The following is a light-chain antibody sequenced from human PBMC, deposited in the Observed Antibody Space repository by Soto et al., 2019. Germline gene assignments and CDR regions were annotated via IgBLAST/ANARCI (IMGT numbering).Light chain of an antibody. J-gene: IGKJ5*01. CDR3: QQYYNWPPIT. CDR1: QSVSSY. Sequence: EIVLTQSPATLSLSPGERATLSCRASQSVSSYLAWYQQKPGQAPRLLIYDASNRATGIPARFSGSGSGTEFTLNISSLQSEDFAVYYCQQYYNWPPITFGQGTRLEIK. V-gene: IGKV3-11*01. CDR2: DAS.